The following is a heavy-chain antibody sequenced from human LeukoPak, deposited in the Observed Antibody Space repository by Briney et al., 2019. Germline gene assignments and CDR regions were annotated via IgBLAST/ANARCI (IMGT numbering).Heavy chain of an antibody. CDR2: TYFRSEWHQ. D-gene: IGHD3-16*01. Sequence: SQTLSLTCVLSGDSISSNNAAWNWIRQSPSRGLEWLGRTYFRSEWHQDYAASVKGRIRIDSDTSKNQFSLHLTSMTPGDTAVYYCTSGWALNAWGQGTLVTVSS. CDR3: TSGWALNA. CDR1: GDSISSNNAA. J-gene: IGHJ5*02. V-gene: IGHV6-1*01.